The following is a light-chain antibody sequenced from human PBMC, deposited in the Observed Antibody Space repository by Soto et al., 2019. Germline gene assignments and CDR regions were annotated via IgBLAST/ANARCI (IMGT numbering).Light chain of an antibody. CDR2: YDI. J-gene: IGLJ2*01. CDR3: QVWDSSSDHVV. V-gene: IGLV3-21*04. Sequence: SYERTQRTSVSVAQGKTARITCGGNNLGSKSVHWYQQKPGQAPVLVIYYDIERPSGIPERFSGSNSGNTATLTISRVESGDEAEYYCQVWDSSSDHVVFGGGTKLTVL. CDR1: NLGSKS.